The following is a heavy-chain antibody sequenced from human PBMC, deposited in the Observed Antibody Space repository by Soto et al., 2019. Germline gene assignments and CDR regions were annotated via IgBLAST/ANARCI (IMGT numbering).Heavy chain of an antibody. J-gene: IGHJ4*02. D-gene: IGHD3-16*01. Sequence: ASVKVSCKSSGFTFTSYAIHWLRQAPGQRPQWMGWINGGSGNTKYSQDFQGRVTFTRDTFATTAYLELSSLRSDDTAVYYCARVPPWGNSAGDYYIQHYDSWGQGTPVIVSS. CDR3: ARVPPWGNSAGDYYIQHYDS. CDR1: GFTFTSYA. V-gene: IGHV1-3*01. CDR2: INGGSGNT.